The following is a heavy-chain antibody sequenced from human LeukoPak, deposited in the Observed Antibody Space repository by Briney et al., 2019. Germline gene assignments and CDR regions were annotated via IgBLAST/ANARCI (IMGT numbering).Heavy chain of an antibody. Sequence: PSETLSLTCAVYGGSFSGYYWSWIRQPPGKGLEWIGEINHSGSTNYNPSLKSRVTISADTSKNQFSLKLSSVTAADTAVYYCAREGLGAWGARYYFDYWGQGTLVTVSS. CDR1: GGSFSGYY. CDR3: AREGLGAWGARYYFDY. CDR2: INHSGST. D-gene: IGHD7-27*01. V-gene: IGHV4-34*01. J-gene: IGHJ4*02.